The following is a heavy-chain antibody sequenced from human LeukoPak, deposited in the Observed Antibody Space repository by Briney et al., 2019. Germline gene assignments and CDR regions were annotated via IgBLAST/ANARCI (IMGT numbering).Heavy chain of an antibody. D-gene: IGHD6-19*01. Sequence: PGGSLRLSCAASGFTFSSYAMSWVRQAPGKGLEWVSAISGSGGSTYYADSVKGRFTISRDNSKNTLYLQMNSLRAEDTAVYYCAMGGSGWCRMVVVYWGQGTLVTVSS. V-gene: IGHV3-23*01. CDR3: AMGGSGWCRMVVVY. CDR1: GFTFSSYA. CDR2: ISGSGGST. J-gene: IGHJ4*02.